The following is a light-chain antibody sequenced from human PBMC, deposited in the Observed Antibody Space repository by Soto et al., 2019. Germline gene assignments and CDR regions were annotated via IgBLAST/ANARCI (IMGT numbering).Light chain of an antibody. Sequence: QSALTQPASVSGSPGQSITISCTGTSSDVGGYNYVSWYQQHPGKAPKLMIYDVSNRPSGVSNRFSGSKSDTSASLAITGLQAEDEADYYCQSFDTSLSGFVVFGGGTKLTVL. CDR2: DVS. V-gene: IGLV2-14*01. CDR1: SSDVGGYNY. CDR3: QSFDTSLSGFVV. J-gene: IGLJ2*01.